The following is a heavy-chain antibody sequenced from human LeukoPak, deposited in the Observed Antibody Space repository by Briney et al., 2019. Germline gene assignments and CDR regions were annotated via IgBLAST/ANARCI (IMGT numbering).Heavy chain of an antibody. J-gene: IGHJ4*02. D-gene: IGHD6-13*01. CDR3: AKATRPADSSSNYVDFDC. CDR1: GFTFSSYA. Sequence: GGSLRLSCAASGFTFSSYAMSWVRQAPGKGLEWVSAISGSGGSTYYADSVKGRFTISRDNSKNTLYLQMNSLRGEDTAVYYCAKATRPADSSSNYVDFDCWGQGTRVTVSS. CDR2: ISGSGGST. V-gene: IGHV3-23*01.